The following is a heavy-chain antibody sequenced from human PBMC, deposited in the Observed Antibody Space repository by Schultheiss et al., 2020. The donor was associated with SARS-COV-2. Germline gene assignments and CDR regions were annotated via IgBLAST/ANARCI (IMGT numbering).Heavy chain of an antibody. J-gene: IGHJ5*02. Sequence: GSLRLSCAVSGYSISSGYYWGWIRQPPGKGLEWIGSIYHSGSTYYNPSLKSRVTISVDTSNSQFSLKLSSVTAADTAVYYCARHGSAAIRQGWFDPWGQGALVTVSS. D-gene: IGHD2-2*01. V-gene: IGHV4-38-2*01. CDR1: GYSISSGYY. CDR2: IYHSGST. CDR3: ARHGSAAIRQGWFDP.